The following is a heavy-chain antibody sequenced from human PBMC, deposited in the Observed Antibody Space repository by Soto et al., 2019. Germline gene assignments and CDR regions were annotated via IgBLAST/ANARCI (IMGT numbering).Heavy chain of an antibody. CDR1: GGSFSGYY. CDR2: INHSGST. Sequence: PSETLSLTCAVYGGSFSGYYWSWIRQPPGKGLEWIGEINHSGSTNYNPSLKSRVTISVDTSKNQYSLKPSSVTAADTAVYYCARGESFAGYYDILTGYPRGPSLSYYFDYWAREPWSPSPQ. J-gene: IGHJ4*02. CDR3: ARGESFAGYYDILTGYPRGPSLSYYFDY. D-gene: IGHD3-9*01. V-gene: IGHV4-34*01.